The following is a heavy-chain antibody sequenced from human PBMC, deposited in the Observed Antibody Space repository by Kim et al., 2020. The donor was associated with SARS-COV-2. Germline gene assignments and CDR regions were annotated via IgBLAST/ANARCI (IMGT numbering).Heavy chain of an antibody. Sequence: GGSLRLSCAASGFTFSRFAMSWARQAPGKGLEWVSTISDSGARTHYADSVRGRFTISRDNPKSTLFLQMNNLRVEDTAVYYCDASDYWGQGSLVTVSS. V-gene: IGHV3-23*01. CDR1: GFTFSRFA. CDR3: DASDY. CDR2: ISDSGART. J-gene: IGHJ4*02.